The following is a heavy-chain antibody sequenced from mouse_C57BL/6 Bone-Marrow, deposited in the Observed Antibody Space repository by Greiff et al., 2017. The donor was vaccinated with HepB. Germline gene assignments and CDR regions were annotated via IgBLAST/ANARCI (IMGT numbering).Heavy chain of an antibody. V-gene: IGHV5-6*02. CDR1: GFTFSSYG. D-gene: IGHD2-5*01. CDR3: ARRGSNFYYFDY. CDR2: ISSGGSYT. J-gene: IGHJ2*01. Sequence: DVKLVESGGDLVKPGGSLKLSCAASGFTFSSYGMSWVRQTPDKRLEWVATISSGGSYTYYPDSVKGRFTISRDNAKNTLYLQMSSLKSEDTAMYYCARRGSNFYYFDYWGQGTTLTVSS.